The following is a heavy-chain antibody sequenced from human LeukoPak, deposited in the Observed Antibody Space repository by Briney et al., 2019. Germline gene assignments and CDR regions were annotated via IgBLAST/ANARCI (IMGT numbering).Heavy chain of an antibody. CDR1: GGSVDTFY. J-gene: IGHJ4*02. V-gene: IGHV4-59*08. CDR2: VYYTGNT. CDR3: ARHVGDYFDS. Sequence: SETLSLTCSVSGGSVDTFYWTWIRQPPGKGLDWLGHVYYTGNTNYNSSLQDRFSISIDMSKNQFSLTLTSVTAADTAFYYCARHVGDYFDSWGQGILVTVSS. D-gene: IGHD1-26*01.